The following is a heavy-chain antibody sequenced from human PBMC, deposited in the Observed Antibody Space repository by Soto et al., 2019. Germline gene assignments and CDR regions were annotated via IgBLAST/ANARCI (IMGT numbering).Heavy chain of an antibody. D-gene: IGHD3-16*01. CDR3: ARDLGGPDY. Sequence: LRLSCAASGFSLRPYWMHWVRQVPGRGLEWVARLSSDGFGAAYADSVKGRFFISRDIARNTLSLQMNSLRADDTAVYYCARDLGGPDYWGRGTSVTV. CDR1: GFSLRPYW. V-gene: IGHV3-74*03. J-gene: IGHJ4*02. CDR2: LSSDGFGA.